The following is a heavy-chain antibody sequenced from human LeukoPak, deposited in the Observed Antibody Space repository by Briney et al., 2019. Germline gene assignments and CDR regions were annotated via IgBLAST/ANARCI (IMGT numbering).Heavy chain of an antibody. V-gene: IGHV4-34*01. CDR1: GGSFSGYY. Sequence: SETLSLTCAVYGGSFSGYYWSWIRQPPGKGLEWIGEINHRGSTNYNPSLKSRVTISVDTSKNQFSLTLSSVTAADTAVYYCARGRRIVVVITTNNWFDPWGQGTLVTVSS. D-gene: IGHD3-22*01. CDR2: INHRGST. CDR3: ARGRRIVVVITTNNWFDP. J-gene: IGHJ5*02.